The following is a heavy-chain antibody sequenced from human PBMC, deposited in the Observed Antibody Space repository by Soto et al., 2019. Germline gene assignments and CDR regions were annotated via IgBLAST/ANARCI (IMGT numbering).Heavy chain of an antibody. CDR1: GGSMTSGDQY. CDR2: INHRGSL. J-gene: IGHJ4*02. Sequence: KASETLSLTCTVTGGSMTSGDQYWTWIRHRPGEGLEWFGYINHRGSLYYNPSLKSRVSMSVDTSKNQFSLNLSSVTAADTAVYYCARQTYGGNAPFDYWGQGTLVTVSS. CDR3: ARQTYGGNAPFDY. D-gene: IGHD4-17*01. V-gene: IGHV4-31*03.